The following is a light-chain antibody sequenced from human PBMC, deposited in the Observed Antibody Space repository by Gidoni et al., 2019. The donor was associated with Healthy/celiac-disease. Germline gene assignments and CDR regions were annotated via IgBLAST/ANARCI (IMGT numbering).Light chain of an antibody. Sequence: DIQMTQSPSSLSASVGERVTITCQASKDISNYLHGYQQKPGKAHKLLIYDASNLETGVPSRFSGSGSGTDFTFTISSLQPEDIATFYGQQYDNLRSPMYTFGQGTKLEIK. CDR2: DAS. CDR1: KDISNY. CDR3: QQYDNLRSPMYT. V-gene: IGKV1-33*01. J-gene: IGKJ2*01.